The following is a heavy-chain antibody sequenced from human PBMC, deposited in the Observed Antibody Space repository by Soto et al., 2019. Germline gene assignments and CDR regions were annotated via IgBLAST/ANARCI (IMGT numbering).Heavy chain of an antibody. D-gene: IGHD2-15*01. V-gene: IGHV3-33*01. Sequence: GGSLRLSCAASGFTFSSYGMHWVRQAPGKGLEWVAVIWYDGSNKYYADSVKGRFTISRDNSKNTLYLQMNSLRAEDTAVYYCARSFQGYCSGGSCYPYSPYYYYMDVWGKGTTVTVSS. CDR2: IWYDGSNK. CDR3: ARSFQGYCSGGSCYPYSPYYYYMDV. J-gene: IGHJ6*03. CDR1: GFTFSSYG.